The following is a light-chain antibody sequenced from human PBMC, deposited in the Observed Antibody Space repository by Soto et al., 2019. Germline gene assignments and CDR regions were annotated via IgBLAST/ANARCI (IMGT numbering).Light chain of an antibody. CDR3: QQYNSWLWT. Sequence: DIVMTQSPDSLAVSLGERATINCKSSQTFLYSSNNKNYLAWYQQKPGQPPKLLIYWASIRESGVPDRFSGSGSGTDFTLTISSLQAEDFAVYYCQQYNSWLWTFGQGTKVDIK. CDR1: QTFLYSSNNKNY. CDR2: WAS. V-gene: IGKV4-1*01. J-gene: IGKJ1*01.